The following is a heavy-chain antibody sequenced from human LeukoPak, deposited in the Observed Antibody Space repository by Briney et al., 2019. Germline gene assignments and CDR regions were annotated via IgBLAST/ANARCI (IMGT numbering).Heavy chain of an antibody. V-gene: IGHV3-33*01. CDR1: GFTFSSYG. D-gene: IGHD6-13*01. CDR3: ARGYSSSWSYFDY. J-gene: IGHJ4*02. CDR2: IWYDGSNK. Sequence: GGSLRLSCAASGFTFSSYGMHWVRQAPGKGLEWVAVIWYDGSNKYYADSVKGRFTISRDNSKNTLYLQMNSLRAEDTAVYYCARGYSSSWSYFDYCGQGNLVTVSS.